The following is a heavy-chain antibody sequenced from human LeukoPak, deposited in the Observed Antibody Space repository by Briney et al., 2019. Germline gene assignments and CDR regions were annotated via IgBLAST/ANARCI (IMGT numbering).Heavy chain of an antibody. CDR1: GGSISSGGYY. D-gene: IGHD3-22*01. CDR2: IYYSGST. CDR3: ARDAVYYYDSSGRAADAFDI. V-gene: IGHV4-31*03. Sequence: SQTLSLTCTVSGGSISSGGYYWSWIHQHPGKGLEWIGYIYYSGSTYYNPSLKSRVTISVDTSKNQFSLKLSSVTAADTAVYYCARDAVYYYDSSGRAADAFDIWGQGTMVTVSS. J-gene: IGHJ3*02.